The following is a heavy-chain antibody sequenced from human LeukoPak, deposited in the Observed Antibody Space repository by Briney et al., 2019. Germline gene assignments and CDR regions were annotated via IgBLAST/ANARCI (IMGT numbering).Heavy chain of an antibody. V-gene: IGHV3-7*01. CDR2: IQRDGSEK. J-gene: IGHJ4*02. D-gene: IGHD6-19*01. CDR3: ARQGYSSGE. Sequence: GGSLRLSCAASGFKFDDYGMNWVRQAPGKGLEWVASIQRDGSEKYYVESVKGRFTISRDNAKNSLYLQMNSLRAEDTAVYYCARQGYSSGEWGQGTLVTVSS. CDR1: GFKFDDYG.